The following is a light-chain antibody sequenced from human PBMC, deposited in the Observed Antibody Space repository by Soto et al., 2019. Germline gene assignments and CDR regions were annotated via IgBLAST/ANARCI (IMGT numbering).Light chain of an antibody. J-gene: IGKJ1*01. CDR2: CAS. CDR3: QQYGSTRPWT. CDR1: QSVSSSY. V-gene: IGKV3-20*01. Sequence: SPGPLSLSPGERATLSCRASQSVSSSYLAWSQQKPGHAPRLLIYCASSRATGIPDRFSGSGSGTDFTLTISRLEPEDFAVYYCQQYGSTRPWTFGQGTKVDI.